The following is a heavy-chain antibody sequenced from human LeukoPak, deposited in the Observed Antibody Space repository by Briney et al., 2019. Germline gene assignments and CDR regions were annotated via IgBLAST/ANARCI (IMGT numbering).Heavy chain of an antibody. CDR3: ARDGYCSSTSCYHYYYYGMDV. Sequence: GESLRLSCAASGFTFSSYWMSWVRQAPGKGLEWVANIKQDGSEKYYVDSVKGRFTISRDNAKNSLYLQMNSLRAEDTAVYYCARDGYCSSTSCYHYYYYGMDVWGQGTTVTVSS. CDR2: IKQDGSEK. CDR1: GFTFSSYW. D-gene: IGHD2-2*03. J-gene: IGHJ6*02. V-gene: IGHV3-7*04.